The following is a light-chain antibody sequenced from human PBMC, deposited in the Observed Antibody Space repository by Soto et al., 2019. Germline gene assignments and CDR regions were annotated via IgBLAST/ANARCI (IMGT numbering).Light chain of an antibody. V-gene: IGKV3D-15*01. Sequence: EIVMTQSPATLSVSPGERATLSCRASQTVRDNLGWYQQKPGQPHRLLIYGANTRATGIPARFGGSGSGTEFTLTIRSLQSEDFAVYYCKQYNSYPITFGQGTRLEIK. CDR1: QTVRDN. CDR2: GAN. J-gene: IGKJ5*01. CDR3: KQYNSYPIT.